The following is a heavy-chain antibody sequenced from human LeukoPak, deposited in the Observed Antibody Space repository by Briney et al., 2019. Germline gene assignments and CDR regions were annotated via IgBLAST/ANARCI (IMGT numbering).Heavy chain of an antibody. V-gene: IGHV4-34*01. D-gene: IGHD2-15*01. J-gene: IGHJ4*02. CDR2: INHSGST. CDR1: GESFSGYY. Sequence: SETLSLTCAVYGESFSGYYWSWIRQPPGKGLEWIGDINHSGSTNYNPSLKSRVTISVDTSKNQFSLNLNSVAAADTAVYFCARGGGRDFDYWGQGTLITVSS. CDR3: ARGGGRDFDY.